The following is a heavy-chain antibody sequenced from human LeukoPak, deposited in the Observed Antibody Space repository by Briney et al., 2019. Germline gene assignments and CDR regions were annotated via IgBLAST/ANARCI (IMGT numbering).Heavy chain of an antibody. V-gene: IGHV3-23*01. CDR1: GFTFSSYA. J-gene: IGHJ4*02. CDR3: AKGVIAVTGLFDY. CDR2: ISGSGGST. Sequence: GGSLRLSCTASGFTFSSYAMSWVRQAPGKGLEWVSAISGSGGSTYYADSVKGRSTISRDNSKNTLYLQMNSLRAEDTAVYYCAKGVIAVTGLFDYWGQGALVTVSS. D-gene: IGHD6-19*01.